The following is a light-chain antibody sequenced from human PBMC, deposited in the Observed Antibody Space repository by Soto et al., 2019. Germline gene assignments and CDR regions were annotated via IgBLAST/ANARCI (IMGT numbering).Light chain of an antibody. CDR2: DVR. J-gene: IGLJ3*02. CDR3: NSYTTSSTRV. CDR1: SSDIGAYNY. V-gene: IGLV2-14*01. Sequence: QSVLTQPASVSGSPGQSITISCTGTSSDIGAYNYVSWYQQHPGKAPKLMIYDVRNRPSGVSNRFSGSKSGNTASLTISGLQAEDKADYYCNSYTTSSTRVFGGGTKVTVL.